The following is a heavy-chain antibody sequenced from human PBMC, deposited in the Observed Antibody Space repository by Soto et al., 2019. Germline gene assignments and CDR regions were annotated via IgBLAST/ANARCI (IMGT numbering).Heavy chain of an antibody. D-gene: IGHD3-3*01. V-gene: IGHV3-30-3*01. CDR1: GFTFNSHT. Sequence: QVQLVESGGGVVQWGGSVRLSCTASGFTFNSHTMHWVRQAPGEGLEWVAVISYDGSYKFYADSVKGRFTISRGNSKSTLDLQMNRLTAADTAIYYCARDGLTAFGMIPRWDVDVWGQGTTVTVSS. CDR2: ISYDGSYK. J-gene: IGHJ6*02. CDR3: ARDGLTAFGMIPRWDVDV.